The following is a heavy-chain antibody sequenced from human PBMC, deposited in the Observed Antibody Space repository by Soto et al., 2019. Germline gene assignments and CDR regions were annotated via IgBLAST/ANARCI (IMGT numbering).Heavy chain of an antibody. CDR2: IYRDDDK. CDR1: VFSLSTSGVG. J-gene: IGHJ5*02. CDR3: AREEAAAHGWCDP. V-gene: IGHV2-5*02. D-gene: IGHD6-25*01. Sequence: QLTLKESGPTLVKPTQTLTLTCTFSVFSLSTSGVGVGWIRQPPGKALEWLALIYRDDDKRYSRSLKSRLTITEDTSKNQVVLTRTNMDPVDTATYYRAREEAAAHGWCDPWGQGPLVAVSS.